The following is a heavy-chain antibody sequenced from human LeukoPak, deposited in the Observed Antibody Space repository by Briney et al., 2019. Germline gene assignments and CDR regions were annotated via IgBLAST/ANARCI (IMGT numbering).Heavy chain of an antibody. Sequence: ASVKVSCKASGYTFTSYAMHWVRQAPGQRLEWMGWINAGNGNTKYSQKFQGRVTITRDTSASTAYMELSSLRSEDTAVYYCARVDSSGWYEYYYGMDVWGQGTTVTVSS. D-gene: IGHD6-19*01. V-gene: IGHV1-3*01. J-gene: IGHJ6*02. CDR1: GYTFTSYA. CDR3: ARVDSSGWYEYYYGMDV. CDR2: INAGNGNT.